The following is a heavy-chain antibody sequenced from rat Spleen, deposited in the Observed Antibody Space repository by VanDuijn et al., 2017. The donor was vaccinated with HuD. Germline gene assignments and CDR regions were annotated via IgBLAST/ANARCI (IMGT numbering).Heavy chain of an antibody. D-gene: IGHD1-6*01. CDR1: GFSFSDYG. CDR3: ARRYYGYGDY. J-gene: IGHJ3*01. Sequence: EVQLVESGGGLVQPGRSLDLSCAASGFSFSDYGMAWVRQAQAKGLEWVASINYDGRSTYYRDSVKGRFTISRDNAKGTLYLQMGSLRSEDTATYYCARRYYGYGDYWGQGTLVTVSS. CDR2: INYDGRST. V-gene: IGHV5-29*01.